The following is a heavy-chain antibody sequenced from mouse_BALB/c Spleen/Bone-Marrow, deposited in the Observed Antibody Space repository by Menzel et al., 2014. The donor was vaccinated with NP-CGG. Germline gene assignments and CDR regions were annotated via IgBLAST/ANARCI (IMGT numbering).Heavy chain of an antibody. V-gene: IGHV5-6-3*01. CDR2: ISGSGSST. Sequence: EVKLVESGGGLVQPGGSLKLSCAASGSTFSGYGMSWVRQTPDKGLELVATISGSGSSTYYPDSVKGRFTISRDNARNTLYLQMSSLKSEDTAMYYCARGRDWFDYWGQGTTLTVSS. J-gene: IGHJ2*01. CDR3: ARGRDWFDY. CDR1: GSTFSGYG. D-gene: IGHD3-3*01.